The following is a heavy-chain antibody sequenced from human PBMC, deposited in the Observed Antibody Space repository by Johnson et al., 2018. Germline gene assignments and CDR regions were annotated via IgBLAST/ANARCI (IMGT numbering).Heavy chain of an antibody. CDR2: MNPHSGDT. D-gene: IGHD3-10*01. J-gene: IGHJ4*02. CDR3: VRGLVGELSAY. CDR1: GYTFTNYN. V-gene: IGHV1-8*01. Sequence: QVQLVQSGAEVVQPGASVKVSCKAYGYTFTNYNINWVRHATGHGLEWMGWMNPHSGDTDYSQNFQDRVTMTKNTPINTAYLELTSLRSEDTAVYDCVRGLVGELSAYWGQGTLVTVSS.